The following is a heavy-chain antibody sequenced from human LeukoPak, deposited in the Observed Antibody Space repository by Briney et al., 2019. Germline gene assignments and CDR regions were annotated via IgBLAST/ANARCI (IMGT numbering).Heavy chain of an antibody. J-gene: IGHJ4*02. CDR2: IYHSGST. CDR3: ARVLEDYVWGRTLYYFDY. CDR1: GYSINSGYY. D-gene: IGHD3-16*01. Sequence: SETLSLTCAVSGYSINSGYYWGWSRQPPGKGLEWIGNIYHSGSTYYNPSLKSRVTISVDTSKNQFSLKLSSVTAADTAVYYCARVLEDYVWGRTLYYFDYWGQGTLVTVSS. V-gene: IGHV4-38-2*01.